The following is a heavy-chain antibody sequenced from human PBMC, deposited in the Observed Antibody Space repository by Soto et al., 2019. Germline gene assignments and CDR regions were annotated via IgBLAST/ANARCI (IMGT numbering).Heavy chain of an antibody. D-gene: IGHD3-10*01. Sequence: EVQLLESGGGLVQPGGSLRLSCAASGFTFSRYAMSWVRQAPGKGLEWVSAISGSGGSTYYADSVKGRFTISRDNSKNTLYMQMNSLTAEDTAVYYCAKDVTMVRGVITDYWGHGTLVTVSS. J-gene: IGHJ4*01. CDR3: AKDVTMVRGVITDY. CDR2: ISGSGGST. V-gene: IGHV3-23*01. CDR1: GFTFSRYA.